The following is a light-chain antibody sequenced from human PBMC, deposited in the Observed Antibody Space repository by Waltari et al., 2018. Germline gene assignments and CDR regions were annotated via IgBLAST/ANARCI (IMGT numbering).Light chain of an antibody. Sequence: EIVMTSSPATLSGSPGERATLSCRASQSVGSNLAWYQQKPGQAPRLLISGASTGATGVPARFSGSGSGTEFTLTISSLQSEDFAIYYCQQHNNWPLTFGGGTKVESK. J-gene: IGKJ4*01. CDR3: QQHNNWPLT. V-gene: IGKV3-15*01. CDR1: QSVGSN. CDR2: GAS.